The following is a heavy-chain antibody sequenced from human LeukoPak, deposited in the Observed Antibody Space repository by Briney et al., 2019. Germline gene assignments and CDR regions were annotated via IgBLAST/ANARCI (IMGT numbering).Heavy chain of an antibody. CDR2: IWYDGSNK. Sequence: GGSLRLSCAASGFTFSSYAMSWARQAPGKGLGWVAVIWYDGSNKYYADSVKGRFTISRDNSKNTLYLQMNSLRAEDTAVYYCARDLYQEWLRGDAFDIWGQGTMVTVSS. D-gene: IGHD5-24*01. V-gene: IGHV3-33*08. CDR3: ARDLYQEWLRGDAFDI. J-gene: IGHJ3*02. CDR1: GFTFSSYA.